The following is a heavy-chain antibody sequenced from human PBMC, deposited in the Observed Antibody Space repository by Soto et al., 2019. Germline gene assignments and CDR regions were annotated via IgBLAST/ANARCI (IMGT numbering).Heavy chain of an antibody. D-gene: IGHD6-25*01. CDR2: ISGTGGTT. V-gene: IGHV3-23*01. CDR3: AKFFVETGGSSGWPWSFHF. CDR1: GFTFSSYA. J-gene: IGHJ4*02. Sequence: EVQLLESGGGLVQPGGSLRLSCAASGFTFSSYAMSWVRQAPGKGLEWVSAISGTGGTTYYADSVKGRFTISRDNSRNTLHLQMKSLRAGDTAIYYCAKFFVETGGSSGWPWSFHFWGQGTLVTVSS.